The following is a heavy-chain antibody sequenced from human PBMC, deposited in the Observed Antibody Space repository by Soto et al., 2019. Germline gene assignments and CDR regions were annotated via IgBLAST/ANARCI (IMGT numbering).Heavy chain of an antibody. V-gene: IGHV4-31*03. CDR3: AKTARADYGDYYFDY. CDR2: IYYSGST. J-gene: IGHJ4*02. D-gene: IGHD4-17*01. CDR1: GGSISSGGSY. Sequence: QMQLQESGPGLVKPSQTLSLTCTVSGGSISSGGSYWSWIRQHPGKGLEWIGYIYYSGSTYYNPSLRSRVTISVDTSKNQFSLKLSSVTAADTAVYYCAKTARADYGDYYFDYWGQGTLVTVSS.